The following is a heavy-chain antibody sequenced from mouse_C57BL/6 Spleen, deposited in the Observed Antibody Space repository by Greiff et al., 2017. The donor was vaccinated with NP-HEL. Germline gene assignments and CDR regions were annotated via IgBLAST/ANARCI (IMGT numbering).Heavy chain of an antibody. CDR1: GYAFSSSW. Sequence: QVQLQQSGPELVKPGASVKISCKASGYAFSSSWMNWVKQRPGKGLEWIGRIYPGDGDTNYNGKFKGKATLTADKSSSTAYMQLSSLTSEDSAVYFCAREGTGTRDFDYWGQGTTLTVSS. D-gene: IGHD4-1*01. V-gene: IGHV1-82*01. CDR2: IYPGDGDT. J-gene: IGHJ2*01. CDR3: AREGTGTRDFDY.